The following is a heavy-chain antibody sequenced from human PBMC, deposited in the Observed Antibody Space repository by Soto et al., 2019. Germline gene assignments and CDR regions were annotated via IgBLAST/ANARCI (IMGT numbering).Heavy chain of an antibody. Sequence: ASVKVSCKASGYTFTSYGISWVRQAPGQGLEWMGWISAYNGNTNYAQKLQGRVTMTTDTSTSTAYMELRSLRSDDTAVYYCAREVRPYAAGYYYYYGMEVWGQGTTVTVPS. V-gene: IGHV1-18*01. J-gene: IGHJ6*02. CDR1: GYTFTSYG. CDR3: AREVRPYAAGYYYYYGMEV. D-gene: IGHD2-2*01. CDR2: ISAYNGNT.